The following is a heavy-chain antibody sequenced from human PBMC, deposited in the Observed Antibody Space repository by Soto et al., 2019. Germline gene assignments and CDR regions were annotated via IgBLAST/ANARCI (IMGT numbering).Heavy chain of an antibody. CDR3: ARDSGVVVVAARSEYFQH. CDR2: ISSSSSYI. V-gene: IGHV3-21*01. D-gene: IGHD2-15*01. Sequence: EVQLVESGGGLVKPGGSLRLSCAASGFTFSSYSMNWVRQAPGKGLEWVSSISSSSSYIYYADSVKGRFTISRDNAKNSLYLQMNSLRAEDMAVYYCARDSGVVVVAARSEYFQHWGQGTLVTVSS. CDR1: GFTFSSYS. J-gene: IGHJ1*01.